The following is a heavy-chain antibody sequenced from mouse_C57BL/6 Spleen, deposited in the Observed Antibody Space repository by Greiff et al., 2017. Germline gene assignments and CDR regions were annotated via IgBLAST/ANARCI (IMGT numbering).Heavy chain of an antibody. D-gene: IGHD2-3*01. CDR1: GYSITSGYY. J-gene: IGHJ2*01. Sequence: EVQLQQSGPGLVKPSQSLSLTCSVTGYSITSGYYWNWIRQFPGNILEWMGYISYVGSNNYNASLKNRISITRETSKNRFVLMLNTGTTEDTATYYCARKEVYDGYYDGYWGQGTTLTVSS. CDR3: ARKEVYDGYYDGY. CDR2: ISYVGSN. V-gene: IGHV3-6*01.